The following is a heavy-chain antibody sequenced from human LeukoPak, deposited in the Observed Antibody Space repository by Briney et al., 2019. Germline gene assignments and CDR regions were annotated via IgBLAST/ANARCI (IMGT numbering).Heavy chain of an antibody. J-gene: IGHJ4*02. D-gene: IGHD6-13*01. CDR2: IKQDGSEK. V-gene: IGHV3-7*01. CDR1: GFTFSSYW. CDR3: ASSSAAAAFSPFDY. Sequence: GGSLRISCAASGFTFSSYWMSWVRQAPGKGVEWVANIKQDGSEKYYVDSVKGRFTISRDNAKNSLYLQMNSLRAEDTAVYYCASSSAAAAFSPFDYWGQGTLVTVSS.